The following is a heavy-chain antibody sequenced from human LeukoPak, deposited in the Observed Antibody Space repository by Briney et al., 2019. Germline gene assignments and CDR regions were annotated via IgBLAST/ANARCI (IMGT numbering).Heavy chain of an antibody. CDR1: GFTFSSYE. CDR3: ARDSSGWDFDY. D-gene: IGHD6-19*01. CDR2: ISSSGSTI. J-gene: IGHJ4*02. V-gene: IGHV3-48*03. Sequence: GGSLRLSCAASGFTFSSYEMNWVRQAPGKGLEWVSYISSSGSTIYYADSVKGRFTISRDNAKNSLYLQMNSLRAEDTAVYYCARDSSGWDFDYWGQGTLVTVSS.